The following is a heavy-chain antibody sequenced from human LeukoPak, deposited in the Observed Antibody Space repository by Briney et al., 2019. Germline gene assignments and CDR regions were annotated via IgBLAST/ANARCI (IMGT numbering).Heavy chain of an antibody. CDR2: IYYSGST. CDR1: GGSISSYY. V-gene: IGHV4-59*12. J-gene: IGHJ6*03. D-gene: IGHD2-2*01. Sequence: SETLSLTCTVSGGSISSYYWSWIRQPPGKGLEWIGYIYYSGSTNYNPSLKSRVTISVDTSKNQFSLKLSSVTAADTAVYYCARGYCSSTSCYYYYYYMDVWGKGTTVTVSS. CDR3: ARGYCSSTSCYYYYYYMDV.